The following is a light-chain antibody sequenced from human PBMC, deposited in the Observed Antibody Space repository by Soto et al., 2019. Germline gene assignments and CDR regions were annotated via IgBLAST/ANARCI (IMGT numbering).Light chain of an antibody. CDR3: QQYNDYSYT. CDR1: QSISSW. CDR2: DAS. J-gene: IGKJ5*01. V-gene: IGKV1-5*01. Sequence: DIQMTQSPSTLSASVGDRVTITCLASQSISSWLAWYQQKPGKAPKLLIYDASSLESGVPSRFSGSGSGTEFTLSISSLQPDDFGTYYCQQYNDYSYTLGQGTRLEI.